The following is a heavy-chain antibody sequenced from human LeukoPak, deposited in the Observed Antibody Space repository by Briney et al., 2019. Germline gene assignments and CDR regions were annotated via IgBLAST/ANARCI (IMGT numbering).Heavy chain of an antibody. V-gene: IGHV1-8*01. CDR2: MNPNSGNT. J-gene: IGHJ6*02. Sequence: ASVKVSCKASGYTFTSYDINWVRQATGQGLECMGWMNPNSGNTGYVQKFQGRVTMTRNTSISTAYMEPSSLRSEDTAVYYCARGSDYDFWSGYFGYYYGMDVWGQGTTVTVSS. D-gene: IGHD3-3*01. CDR1: GYTFTSYD. CDR3: ARGSDYDFWSGYFGYYYGMDV.